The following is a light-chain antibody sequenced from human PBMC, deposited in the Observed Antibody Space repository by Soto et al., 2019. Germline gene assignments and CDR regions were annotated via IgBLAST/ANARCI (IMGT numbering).Light chain of an antibody. CDR1: QDINTN. CDR3: QQYGSSPLIN. J-gene: IGKJ5*01. Sequence: DIQITQSPSSLSASVGERVSITFQASQDINTNLIWYQQKPGKAPKLLIYDASDLETGVPSRFSGSGSGTDFTLTIRRLEPEDFAVYHCQQYGSSPLINCGQGTRLEIK. CDR2: DAS. V-gene: IGKV1-33*01.